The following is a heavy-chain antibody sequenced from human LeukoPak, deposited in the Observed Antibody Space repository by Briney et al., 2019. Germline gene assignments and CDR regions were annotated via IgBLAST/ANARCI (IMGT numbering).Heavy chain of an antibody. CDR1: GFTVSSNY. D-gene: IGHD3-9*01. Sequence: GGSLRLSCAASGFTVSSNYMSWVRQAPGKGLEWVSAIVGSGGSTYYADSVKGRFSISRDNSKNTLFLQMNSLRVEDTALYYCSKWGDYDVLTGYYDSDFWGQGTLVTVSS. CDR3: SKWGDYDVLTGYYDSDF. V-gene: IGHV3-23*01. J-gene: IGHJ4*02. CDR2: IVGSGGST.